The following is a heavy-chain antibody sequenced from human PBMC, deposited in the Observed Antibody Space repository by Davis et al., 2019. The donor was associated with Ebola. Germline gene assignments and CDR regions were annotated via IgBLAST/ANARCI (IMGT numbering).Heavy chain of an antibody. V-gene: IGHV3-7*01. CDR1: GFTFSSYW. CDR2: IKQDGSEK. J-gene: IGHJ4*02. CDR3: ARDRRYSYDSYYCDY. Sequence: PGGSLRLSCAASGFTFSSYWMSWVRQAPGKGLEWVANIKQDGSEKYYVDSVKGRFTISRDNANNSLYLQMNSLSAEDTAVYYCARDRRYSYDSYYCDYWGQGTLVTVSS. D-gene: IGHD5-18*01.